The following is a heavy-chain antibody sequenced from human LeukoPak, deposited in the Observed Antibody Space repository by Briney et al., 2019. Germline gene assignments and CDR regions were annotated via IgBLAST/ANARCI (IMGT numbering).Heavy chain of an antibody. CDR1: GYTFISYA. Sequence: ASVKVSCRASGYTFISYAIHWVRQAPGQGLEWMGWINAGNGNTKYSQKFQGRITITRDTSATTAYMELSSLRPEDTAIYYCASLDWGVSDFGYWGQGTLVTVSS. V-gene: IGHV1-3*01. CDR2: INAGNGNT. CDR3: ASLDWGVSDFGY. D-gene: IGHD7-27*01. J-gene: IGHJ4*02.